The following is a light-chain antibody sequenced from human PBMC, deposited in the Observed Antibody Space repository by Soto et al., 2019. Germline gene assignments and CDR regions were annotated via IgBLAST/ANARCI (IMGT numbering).Light chain of an antibody. Sequence: EIVLTQSPAPLSLSLGERATLSCRASQGISSYLAWYQQKPGQAPRLLIYDASNWATGVPSRFSGGGSGTDFTLTISSLEPEDFAVYYCQQRSNWPPRTFGGGTKVDI. CDR1: QGISSY. J-gene: IGKJ4*01. CDR3: QQRSNWPPRT. V-gene: IGKV3-11*01. CDR2: DAS.